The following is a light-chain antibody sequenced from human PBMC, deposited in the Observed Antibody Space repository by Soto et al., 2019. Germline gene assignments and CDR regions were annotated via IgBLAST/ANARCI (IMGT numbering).Light chain of an antibody. J-gene: IGKJ1*01. CDR3: QHYGTSPRT. CDR2: GAS. V-gene: IGKV3-20*01. Sequence: EIVLTQSPGTLSLFPGERATFSCRASQRVSSTYLAWYRQKPGQAPRLLIYGASSRATGIPDRFSGSGSGTDFTLTISRLEPEDSAVYYCQHYGTSPRTFGQGTKVEIK. CDR1: QRVSSTY.